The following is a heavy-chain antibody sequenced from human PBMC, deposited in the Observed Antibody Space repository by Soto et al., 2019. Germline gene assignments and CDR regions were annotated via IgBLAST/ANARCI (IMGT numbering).Heavy chain of an antibody. Sequence: EVQLVESGGGLVKPGGSLRLSCAASGFTFSSYNMNWVRQAPGKGLEWVSSITSSSSYIYYADSVKGRFTISRDNXXXXXXXXXXXXXXXXXXXXXXXXXXXXXXXXXXSWFDPWGQGTLVTVSS. CDR2: ITSSSSYI. V-gene: IGHV3-21*01. CDR3: XXXXXXXXXXXXSWFDP. J-gene: IGHJ5*02. CDR1: GFTFSSYN.